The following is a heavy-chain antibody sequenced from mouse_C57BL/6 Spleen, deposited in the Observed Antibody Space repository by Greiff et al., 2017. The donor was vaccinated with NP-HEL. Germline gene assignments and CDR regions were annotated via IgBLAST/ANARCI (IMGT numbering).Heavy chain of an antibody. D-gene: IGHD2-5*01. CDR2: INPSSGYT. CDR1: GYTFTSYW. V-gene: IGHV1-7*01. J-gene: IGHJ3*01. CDR3: ARCDYSNFSWFAY. Sequence: VQLQQSGAELAKPGASVKLSCKASGYTFTSYWMHWVKQRPGQGLEWIGYINPSSGYTKYNQKFKDKATLTADKSSSTAYMQLSSLTYEDSAVYYCARCDYSNFSWFAYWGQGTLVTVSA.